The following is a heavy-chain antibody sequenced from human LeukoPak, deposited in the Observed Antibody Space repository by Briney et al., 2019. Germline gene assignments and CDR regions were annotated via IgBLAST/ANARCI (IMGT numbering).Heavy chain of an antibody. CDR3: VGYDFWSGIPMDAFDI. CDR1: GGSISSGGYY. V-gene: IGHV4-30-2*01. Sequence: PSETLSLTCTVSGGSISSGGYYWSWIRQPPGKGLEWIGYIYHSGSTYYNPSLKSRVTISVDTSKNQFSLKLSSVTAADTAVYYCVGYDFWSGIPMDAFDIWGQGTMVTVSS. J-gene: IGHJ3*02. D-gene: IGHD3-3*01. CDR2: IYHSGST.